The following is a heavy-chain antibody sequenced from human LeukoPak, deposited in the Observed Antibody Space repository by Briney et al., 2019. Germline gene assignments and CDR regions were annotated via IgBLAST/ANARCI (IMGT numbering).Heavy chain of an antibody. CDR2: IYYSGST. D-gene: IGHD4-23*01. CDR3: ARVLRSYGDYGGKYIDY. J-gene: IGHJ4*02. V-gene: IGHV4-39*07. CDR1: GGSISSSSYY. Sequence: PSETLSLTCTVSGGSISSSSYYWGWIRQPPGKGLEWIGSIYYSGSTYYNPSLKSRVTISVDTSKNQFSLKLSSVTAADTAVYYCARVLRSYGDYGGKYIDYWGQGTLVTVSS.